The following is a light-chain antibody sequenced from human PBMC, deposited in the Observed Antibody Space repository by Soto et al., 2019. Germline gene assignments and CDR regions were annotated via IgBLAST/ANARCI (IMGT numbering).Light chain of an antibody. CDR3: QSYNTARPT. V-gene: IGKV1-5*03. CDR1: QTISSW. J-gene: IGKJ5*01. CDR2: KAS. Sequence: DIQMTQSPSTLSGSVGDRVTITWRASQTISSWLAWYQQKPGEAPKLLIYKASSLESGVPSRFSGSGSGTDFTLTISGLQPEDLATYYCQSYNTARPTFGQGTRLAI.